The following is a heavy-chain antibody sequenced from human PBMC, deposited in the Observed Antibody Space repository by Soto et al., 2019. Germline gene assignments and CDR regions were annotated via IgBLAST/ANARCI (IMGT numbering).Heavy chain of an antibody. Sequence: SETLSLTYTVSGGSIGGGDDYWSCIRQPPGKGLEWIGYIYYSGSTYYNPSLKSRVTISVDTSKNQFSLKLSSVTAADTAVYYCARDLTSLWFGDPPGWFDPWGQGTLVTVSS. CDR2: IYYSGST. CDR3: ARDLTSLWFGDPPGWFDP. V-gene: IGHV4-30-4*01. D-gene: IGHD3-10*01. CDR1: GGSIGGGDDY. J-gene: IGHJ5*02.